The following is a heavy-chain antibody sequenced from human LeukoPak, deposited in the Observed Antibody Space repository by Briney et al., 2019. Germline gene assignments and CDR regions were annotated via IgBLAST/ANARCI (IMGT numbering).Heavy chain of an antibody. D-gene: IGHD3-22*01. CDR3: ARVRFYYYDSSGYFYQRTNWFDP. V-gene: IGHV4-34*01. Sequence: SETLSLTCAVYGGSFSGYYWSWIRQPPGEGLEWIGEINHSGSTNYNPSLKSRVTISVDTSKNQFSLKLSSVTAADTAVYYCARVRFYYYDSSGYFYQRTNWFDPWGQGTLVTVSS. J-gene: IGHJ5*02. CDR1: GGSFSGYY. CDR2: INHSGST.